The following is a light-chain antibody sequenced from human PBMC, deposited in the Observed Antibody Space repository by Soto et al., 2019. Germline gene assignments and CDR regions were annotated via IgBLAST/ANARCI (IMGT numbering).Light chain of an antibody. CDR3: SSYTSSSAPV. CDR2: EVS. Sequence: QSALTQPASVSGSPGQSITISCTGTSSDVGRYNYVSWYQQHPDKAPKLMIYEVSNRPLGVSNRFSGSKSGNTASLTISGLQAEDEADYYCSSYTSSSAPVFGGGTKVTVL. V-gene: IGLV2-14*01. J-gene: IGLJ2*01. CDR1: SSDVGRYNY.